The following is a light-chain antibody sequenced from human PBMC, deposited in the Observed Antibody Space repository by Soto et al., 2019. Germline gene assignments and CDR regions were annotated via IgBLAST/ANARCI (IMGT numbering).Light chain of an antibody. Sequence: EIVLTQSPATLSLSPGERATLSCRASHSVSSYLAWYQQKPGQAPRIPIYDASNRATGIPARFSGSVSGTDFTLTISSREPEDFAGYYCQHRSNSLNFGGGTKVEIK. CDR3: QHRSNSLN. J-gene: IGKJ4*01. V-gene: IGKV3-11*01. CDR2: DAS. CDR1: HSVSSY.